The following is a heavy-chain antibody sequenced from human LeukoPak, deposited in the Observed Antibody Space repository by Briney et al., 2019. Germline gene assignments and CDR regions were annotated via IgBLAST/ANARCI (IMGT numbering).Heavy chain of an antibody. J-gene: IGHJ4*02. Sequence: PGGSLRLSCAASGLTFSSYWMSWVRQAPGKGLEWVANIKQDGSEKYYVDSVKGRFTISRDNAKNSLYLQMNSLRAEDTAVYYCARVFDYGDSESYWGQGTLVTVSS. V-gene: IGHV3-7*01. CDR1: GLTFSSYW. CDR2: IKQDGSEK. CDR3: ARVFDYGDSESY. D-gene: IGHD4-17*01.